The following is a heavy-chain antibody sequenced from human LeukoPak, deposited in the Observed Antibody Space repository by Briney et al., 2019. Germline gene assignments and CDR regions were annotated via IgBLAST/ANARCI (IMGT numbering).Heavy chain of an antibody. CDR2: IYTSGST. CDR1: GGSISSHY. CDR3: ARDIKQQLANWFDP. J-gene: IGHJ5*02. V-gene: IGHV4-4*07. D-gene: IGHD6-13*01. Sequence: PSETLSLTCTVSGGSISSHYWSWIRQPAGKGLEWIGRIYTSGSTNYNPSLKSRVTMSVDTSKNQFSLKLSSVTAADTAVYYCARDIKQQLANWFDPWGQGTLVTVSS.